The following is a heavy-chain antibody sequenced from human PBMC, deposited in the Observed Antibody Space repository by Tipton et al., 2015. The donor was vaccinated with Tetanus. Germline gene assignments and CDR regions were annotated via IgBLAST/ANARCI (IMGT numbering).Heavy chain of an antibody. Sequence: TLSLTCAVSGASINAGGYLWTWVRQHPGKGPEWIGNIYYTERTSYTPSLDSRVTISVDTSKNHFSLRLTSVTAADTAVYYCARANYDSSKKGPFDSWGQGSLVIVSS. D-gene: IGHD3-3*01. V-gene: IGHV4-31*11. CDR2: IYYTERT. J-gene: IGHJ4*02. CDR3: ARANYDSSKKGPFDS. CDR1: GASINAGGYL.